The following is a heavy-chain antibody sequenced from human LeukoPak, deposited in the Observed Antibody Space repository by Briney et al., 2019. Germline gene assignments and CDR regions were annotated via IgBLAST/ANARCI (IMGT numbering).Heavy chain of an antibody. CDR2: ISSSSSII. CDR3: ARAVPSWGWYFDL. J-gene: IGHJ2*01. V-gene: IGHV3-48*04. Sequence: GGSLRVSCAASGFTFISYSMNWVRQARGKGLEWVSYISSSSSIIYYADSVKGRFTISRDNAKNSLYLQMNSLRAEDTAVYYCARAVPSWGWYFDLWGRGTLVTVSS. CDR1: GFTFISYS. D-gene: IGHD7-27*01.